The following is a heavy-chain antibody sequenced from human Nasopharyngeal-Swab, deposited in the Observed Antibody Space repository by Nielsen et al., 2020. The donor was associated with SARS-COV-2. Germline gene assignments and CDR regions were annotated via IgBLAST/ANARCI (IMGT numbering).Heavy chain of an antibody. D-gene: IGHD6-6*01. CDR1: GGTFSSYA. CDR2: IIPIFGTA. J-gene: IGHJ6*03. Sequence: SVKVSCKASGGTFSSYAISWVRQAPGQGLEWMGGIIPIFGTANYAQKFQGRVTITAGESTSTAYMELSSLRSEDTAVYYCARSYSSSSSSFQNGYYYMDVWGKETTVTVSS. V-gene: IGHV1-69*13. CDR3: ARSYSSSSSSFQNGYYYMDV.